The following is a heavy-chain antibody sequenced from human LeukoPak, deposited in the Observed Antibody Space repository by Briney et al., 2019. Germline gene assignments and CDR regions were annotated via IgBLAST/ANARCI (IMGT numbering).Heavy chain of an antibody. CDR3: ARDPRSRDGYNRDY. D-gene: IGHD5-24*01. J-gene: IGHJ4*02. CDR2: ISSSSSYI. Sequence: GGALSLSFSASGFPFHSYSMNWGRPAPGKGLGWVSSISSSSSYIYYADSVKGRFTISRDNAKNSLYLQMNSLRAEDTAVYYCARDPRSRDGYNRDYWGQGTLVTVSS. CDR1: GFPFHSYS. V-gene: IGHV3-21*01.